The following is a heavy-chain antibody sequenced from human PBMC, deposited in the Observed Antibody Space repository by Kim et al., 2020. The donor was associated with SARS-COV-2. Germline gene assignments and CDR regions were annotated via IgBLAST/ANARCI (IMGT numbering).Heavy chain of an antibody. Sequence: GGSLRLSCAASGFTFSSYGMHWVRQAPGKGLEWVAVISYDGSNKYYADSVKGRFTISRDNSKNTLYLQMNSLRAEDTAVYYCAKEVRRLWFGELSLDYWGQGTLVTVSS. CDR3: AKEVRRLWFGELSLDY. V-gene: IGHV3-30*18. J-gene: IGHJ4*02. D-gene: IGHD3-10*01. CDR1: GFTFSSYG. CDR2: ISYDGSNK.